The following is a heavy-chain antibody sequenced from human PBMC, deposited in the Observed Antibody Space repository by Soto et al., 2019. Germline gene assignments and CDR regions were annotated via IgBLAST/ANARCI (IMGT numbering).Heavy chain of an antibody. J-gene: IGHJ4*02. V-gene: IGHV4-59*08. CDR1: GGSISSYY. CDR2: IYYSGST. CDR3: ARRHDYGDYGPIDY. Sequence: PSETLSLTCTVSGGSISSYYWSWIRQPPGKGLEWIGYIYYSGSTNYNPSLKSRVTISVDTSKNQFSLKLSSVTAADTAVYYCARRHDYGDYGPIDYWGQGTLVTVSS. D-gene: IGHD4-17*01.